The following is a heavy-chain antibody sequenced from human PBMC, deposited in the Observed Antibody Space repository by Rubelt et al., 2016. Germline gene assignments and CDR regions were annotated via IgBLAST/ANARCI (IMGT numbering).Heavy chain of an antibody. CDR3: ARRDSGGYWYFDL. CDR2: ISYSEST. CDR1: GGSISSNSFH. J-gene: IGHJ2*01. D-gene: IGHD2-15*01. Sequence: QLQLQESGPGLVKPSETLSLICTVSGGSISSNSFHWGWIRQPPGKGLEWIGTISYSESTYYHPSLKSRVTISVDTSKNQFSLKLSSATAADTAVYYCARRDSGGYWYFDLWGRGTLVTVSS. V-gene: IGHV4-39*01.